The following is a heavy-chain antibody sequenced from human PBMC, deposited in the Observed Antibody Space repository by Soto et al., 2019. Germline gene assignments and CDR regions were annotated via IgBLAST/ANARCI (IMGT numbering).Heavy chain of an antibody. Sequence: SETLSLTCTVSGGPISSGGYYWSWIRQHPGKGLEWIGYIYYSGSTYYNPSLKSRVTISVDTSKNQFSLRLSSVTAADTAVYYCAVGPYYGSGSYYNYWGQGTLVTVSS. J-gene: IGHJ4*02. CDR3: AVGPYYGSGSYYNY. D-gene: IGHD3-10*01. CDR2: IYYSGST. V-gene: IGHV4-31*03. CDR1: GGPISSGGYY.